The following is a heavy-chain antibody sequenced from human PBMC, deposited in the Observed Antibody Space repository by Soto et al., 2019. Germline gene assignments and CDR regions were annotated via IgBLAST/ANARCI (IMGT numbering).Heavy chain of an antibody. CDR3: ATTPITMIVVVITNPFFDY. J-gene: IGHJ4*02. D-gene: IGHD3-22*01. Sequence: ASVKVSCKASGGTFSSYAISWVRQAPGQGLEWMGGIIPIFGTANYAQKFQGRVTITADESTSTAYMELSSLRSEDTAVYYCATTPITMIVVVITNPFFDYWGQGTLVTVSS. CDR2: IIPIFGTA. CDR1: GGTFSSYA. V-gene: IGHV1-69*13.